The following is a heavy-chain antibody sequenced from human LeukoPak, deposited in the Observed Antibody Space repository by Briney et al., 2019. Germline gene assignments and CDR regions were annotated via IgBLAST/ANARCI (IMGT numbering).Heavy chain of an antibody. D-gene: IGHD2-15*01. CDR3: ARQKLEDFRAFDH. Sequence: ASVKVSCKASGYTFTGYYLHWVRQAPGQGLEWMGWVNPNTGGTHLPQKFQGSVTMTRDTAISTVYMELNRLRFDDTAVYYCARQKLEDFRAFDHWGQGTLVTVSS. CDR2: VNPNTGGT. J-gene: IGHJ4*02. CDR1: GYTFTGYY. V-gene: IGHV1-2*02.